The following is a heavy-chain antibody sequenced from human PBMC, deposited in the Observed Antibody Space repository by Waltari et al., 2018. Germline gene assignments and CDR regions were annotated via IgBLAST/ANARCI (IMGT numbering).Heavy chain of an antibody. CDR1: GGSLSSYY. D-gene: IGHD2-8*02. Sequence: QLQLQQWGAGVLQPSETLSLTCAVYGGSLSSYYWGWNRQPPGEGLEWIGEINHAGYTNYNPSLRSRVTLLVDTSKSQFSLKLNSVTAADTAVYYCVRLEDCTGPGGNCYSGDSFAMDVWGQGTTVTVSS. CDR3: VRLEDCTGPGGNCYSGDSFAMDV. V-gene: IGHV4-34*02. J-gene: IGHJ6*02. CDR2: INHAGYT.